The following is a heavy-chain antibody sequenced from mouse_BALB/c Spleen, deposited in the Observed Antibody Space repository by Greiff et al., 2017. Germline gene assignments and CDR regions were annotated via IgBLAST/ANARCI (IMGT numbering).Heavy chain of an antibody. CDR2: IYPGDGDT. J-gene: IGHJ4*01. V-gene: IGHV1-80*01. CDR3: ARPDAMDY. CDR1: GYAFSSYW. Sequence: QVQLKQSGAELVRPGSSVKISCKASGYAFSSYWMNWVKQRPGQGLEWIGQIYPGDGDTNYNGKFKGKATLTADKSSSTAYMQLSSLTSEDSAVYFCARPDAMDYWGQGTSVTVSS.